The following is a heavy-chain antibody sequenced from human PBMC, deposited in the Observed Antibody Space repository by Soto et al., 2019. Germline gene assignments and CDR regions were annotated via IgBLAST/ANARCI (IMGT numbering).Heavy chain of an antibody. V-gene: IGHV1-18*04. CDR1: GYTFTSYG. J-gene: IGHJ6*02. D-gene: IGHD2-21*01. CDR3: ARDPPLGIVVVGYYYYYGMDV. Sequence: ASVKVSCKASGYTFTSYGISWVRQAPGQGLEWMGWISAYNGNTNYAQKLQGRVTMTTDTSTSTAYMELRSLRSDDTAVYYCARDPPLGIVVVGYYYYYGMDVWGQGTTVTVS. CDR2: ISAYNGNT.